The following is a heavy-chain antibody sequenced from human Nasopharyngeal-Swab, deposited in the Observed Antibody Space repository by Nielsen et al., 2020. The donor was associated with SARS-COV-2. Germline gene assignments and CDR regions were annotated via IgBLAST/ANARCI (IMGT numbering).Heavy chain of an antibody. D-gene: IGHD3-10*01. V-gene: IGHV1-46*01. CDR3: ARGKWGSGSYYNPLLH. J-gene: IGHJ4*02. Sequence: WVRQAPGQGLEWMGIINPSGGSTSYAQKFQGRVTITRDTSASTAYMDLSSLRSDDTAVYYCARGKWGSGSYYNPLLHWGQGTLVTVSS. CDR2: INPSGGST.